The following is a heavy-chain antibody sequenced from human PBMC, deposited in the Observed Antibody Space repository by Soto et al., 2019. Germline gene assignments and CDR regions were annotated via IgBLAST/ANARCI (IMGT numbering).Heavy chain of an antibody. CDR3: ARPQVVAGTYWFDP. CDR2: IYYSGST. J-gene: IGHJ5*02. D-gene: IGHD2-15*01. V-gene: IGHV4-39*01. CDR1: GGSISSSSYY. Sequence: QLQLQESGPGLVKPSETLSLTCTVSGGSISSSSYYWGWIRQPPGKGLEWIGSIYYSGSTYYNPSLKGRVPISGDTSKNPFPLKLRPGTAADTAVYYCARPQVVAGTYWFDPWGQGTLVTVSS.